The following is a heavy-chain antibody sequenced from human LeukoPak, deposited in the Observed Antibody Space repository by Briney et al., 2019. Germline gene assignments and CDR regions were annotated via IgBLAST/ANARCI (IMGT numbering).Heavy chain of an antibody. Sequence: GGSLRLSCAASGFTFSSDSMGWGRQAPGKGLEWVSSISSSSSYIYYADSVKGRFTISRDNATNSVYVQMNSLRAEDTAVYSCARDFDCRGQGALVSVSS. CDR3: ARDFDC. CDR1: GFTFSSDS. CDR2: ISSSSSYI. V-gene: IGHV3-21*01. J-gene: IGHJ4*02.